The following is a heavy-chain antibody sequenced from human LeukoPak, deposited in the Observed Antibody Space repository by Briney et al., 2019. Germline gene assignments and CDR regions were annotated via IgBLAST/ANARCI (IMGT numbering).Heavy chain of an antibody. D-gene: IGHD6-13*01. CDR2: LTGDGGA. Sequence: GGSLRLSCEASGLSFTNYAMMWVRQAPGKGLQWISTLTGDGGAYYADSGEGRFIISRDVSKNTMFLQMYRLRAEDTALYSCATAAAAGTVAWFGHWGQGTLVTVSS. J-gene: IGHJ5*02. CDR1: GLSFTNYA. CDR3: ATAAAAGTVAWFGH. V-gene: IGHV3-23*01.